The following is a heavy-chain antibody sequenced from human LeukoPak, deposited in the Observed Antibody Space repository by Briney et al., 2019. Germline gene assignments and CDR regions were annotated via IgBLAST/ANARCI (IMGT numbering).Heavy chain of an antibody. V-gene: IGHV3-23*01. CDR2: ISGSGGST. D-gene: IGHD4-17*01. CDR1: GFTFSSYA. Sequence: GGSLRLSCVASGFTFSSYAMSWVRQAPGKGLEWVSAISGSGGSTYYADSVKGRFTISRDNSKNTLYLQMNSLRAEDTAVYYCAKGTTVTTANYFDYWGQGTLVTVSS. CDR3: AKGTTVTTANYFDY. J-gene: IGHJ4*02.